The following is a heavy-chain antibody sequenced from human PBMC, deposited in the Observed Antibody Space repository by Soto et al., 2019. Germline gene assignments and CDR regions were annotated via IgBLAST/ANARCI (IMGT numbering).Heavy chain of an antibody. CDR3: AKGREDIVVVPAAIPTDY. CDR2: ISGSGGST. V-gene: IGHV3-23*01. J-gene: IGHJ4*02. Sequence: SGGSLRLSCAASGFTFSSYAMSWVRQAPGKGLEWVSAISGSGGSTYYADSVKGRFTISRDNSKNTLYLQMNSLRAEDTAVYYCAKGREDIVVVPAAIPTDYWGQGTLVTVSS. D-gene: IGHD2-2*01. CDR1: GFTFSSYA.